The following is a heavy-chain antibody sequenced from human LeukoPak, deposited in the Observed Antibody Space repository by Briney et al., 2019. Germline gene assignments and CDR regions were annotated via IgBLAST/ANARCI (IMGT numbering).Heavy chain of an antibody. CDR2: IKQDGSEK. D-gene: IGHD5-24*01. V-gene: IGHV3-7*01. J-gene: IGHJ4*02. CDR1: GFTFSSYW. Sequence: GGSLRLSCAASGFTFSSYWMSWVRQAPGKGLEWVANIKQDGSEKCFVDSLKGRFTISRDNAKNSLYLQMISLRAEDTAMYYCARVLVEMATITPLFDYWGQGTLVTVSS. CDR3: ARVLVEMATITPLFDY.